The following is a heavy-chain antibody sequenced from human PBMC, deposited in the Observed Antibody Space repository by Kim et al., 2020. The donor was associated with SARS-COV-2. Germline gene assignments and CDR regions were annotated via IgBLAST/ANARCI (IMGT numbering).Heavy chain of an antibody. J-gene: IGHJ6*02. CDR3: ARAAVAGPAAITYYYYGMDV. D-gene: IGHD2-2*02. Sequence: SETLSVTCTVSGGSISSYYWSWIRQPPGKGLEWIGYIYYSGSTNYNPSLKSRVTISVDTSKNQFSLKLSSVTAADTAVYYCARAAVAGPAAITYYYYGMDVWGQGTTVTVSS. CDR2: IYYSGST. V-gene: IGHV4-59*13. CDR1: GGSISSYY.